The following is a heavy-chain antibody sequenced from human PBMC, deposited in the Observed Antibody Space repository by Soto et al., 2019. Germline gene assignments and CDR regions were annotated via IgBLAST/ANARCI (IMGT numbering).Heavy chain of an antibody. D-gene: IGHD2-21*01. CDR3: ARQKVWLLLPDY. V-gene: IGHV1-18*01. CDR2: ISVHSGKT. J-gene: IGHJ4*02. CDR1: GFPFSDSG. Sequence: QVQLVQSGAEMKKPGASVKVSCKASGFPFSDSGIAWVRQAPGQGLEWMAWISVHSGKTNYAQALQDRVTLTTDTSTNTAYMELRSLRSDDTAVYYCARQKVWLLLPDYWGQGTLVTVSS.